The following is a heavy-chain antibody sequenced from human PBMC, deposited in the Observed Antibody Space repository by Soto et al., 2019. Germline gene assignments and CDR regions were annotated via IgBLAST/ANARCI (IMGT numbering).Heavy chain of an antibody. CDR2: ISSSSSTI. J-gene: IGHJ4*02. CDR3: AREQYYYDSSGYTY. D-gene: IGHD3-22*01. V-gene: IGHV3-48*02. CDR1: GFTFSSYS. Sequence: EVQLVESGGGLVQPGGSLRLSCAASGFTFSSYSMNWVRQAPGKGLEWVSYISSSSSTIYYADSVKGRFTISRDNAXNSLYLQMTSLRDEDTAVYYCAREQYYYDSSGYTYWGQGTLVTVSS.